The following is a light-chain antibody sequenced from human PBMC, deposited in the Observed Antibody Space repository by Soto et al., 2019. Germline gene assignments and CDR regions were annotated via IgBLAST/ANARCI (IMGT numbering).Light chain of an antibody. CDR1: SADIGAFNY. Sequence: QSALTQPASVSGSPGQSITISCAGTSADIGAFNYVSWYQHHPGKAPKLLIYDVSDRPSGVSTRFSASKSANTASLTISGLQADDEGDYYCTSYSTTSALVFGGGPSSPS. J-gene: IGLJ2*01. CDR3: TSYSTTSALV. CDR2: DVS. V-gene: IGLV2-14*03.